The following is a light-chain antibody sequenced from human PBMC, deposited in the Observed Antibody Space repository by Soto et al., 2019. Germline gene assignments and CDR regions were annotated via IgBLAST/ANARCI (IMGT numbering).Light chain of an antibody. V-gene: IGKV3-15*01. CDR1: QSFSSD. CDR2: GAS. CDR3: QQYNNWPRT. J-gene: IGKJ1*01. Sequence: EIVMPQSPATLSVSPGERATLSCRASQSFSSDLAWYHQKPGQAPRLLIYGASTRATGIPARFSGSGSGTEFTLTINSLQSEDFAVYYCQQYNNWPRTFGQGTKVDI.